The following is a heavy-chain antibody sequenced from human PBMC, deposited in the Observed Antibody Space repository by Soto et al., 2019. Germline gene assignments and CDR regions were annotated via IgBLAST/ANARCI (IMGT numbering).Heavy chain of an antibody. D-gene: IGHD3-3*01. J-gene: IGHJ6*02. Sequence: SETLSLTCAVYGGSFSDYHWSWIRQPPGKGLEWIGEINHGGSTKYNPSLKSRVTIPKDTSKKRVSLKLTSVTAAVTAVYYCARVSVTIFGVVMGHYYYAMDVWGQGTTVTVSS. CDR1: GGSFSDYH. V-gene: IGHV4-34*01. CDR2: INHGGST. CDR3: ARVSVTIFGVVMGHYYYAMDV.